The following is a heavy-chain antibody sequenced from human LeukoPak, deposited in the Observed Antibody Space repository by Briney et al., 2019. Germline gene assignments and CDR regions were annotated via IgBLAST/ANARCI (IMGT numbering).Heavy chain of an antibody. Sequence: GRSLGLSCAASGFTFSTYAMHWVRQAPGKGLEWVAAISYDGPNKRYADSVKGRFTISRDNSKNTLYLQMNSLRAEDTAVYYCARGVRIAVAGYIDYWGQGTLVTVSS. V-gene: IGHV3-30*04. CDR3: ARGVRIAVAGYIDY. CDR2: ISYDGPNK. CDR1: GFTFSTYA. D-gene: IGHD6-19*01. J-gene: IGHJ4*02.